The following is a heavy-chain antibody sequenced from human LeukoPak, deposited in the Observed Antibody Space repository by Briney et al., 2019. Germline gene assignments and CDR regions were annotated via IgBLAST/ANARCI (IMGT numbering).Heavy chain of an antibody. CDR1: GGSISSYY. CDR3: ARLLGPSSPGGWFDP. D-gene: IGHD3-10*01. J-gene: IGHJ5*02. CDR2: IYYSGST. V-gene: IGHV4-59*08. Sequence: SETLSLTCTVSGGSISSYYWSWIRQPPGKGLEWIGYIYYSGSTNYNPSLKGRVTISVDTSKNQFSLKLSSVTAADTAVYYCARLLGPSSPGGWFDPWGQGTLVTVSS.